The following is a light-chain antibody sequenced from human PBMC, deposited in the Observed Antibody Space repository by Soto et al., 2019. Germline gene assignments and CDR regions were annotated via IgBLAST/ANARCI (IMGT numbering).Light chain of an antibody. CDR1: QSLYTN. V-gene: IGKV3-15*01. CDR3: QQYHQWPIT. Sequence: EIVLTQSPATQSVSPGETATLSCRASQSLYTNLAWYQQKPGQTPRVLIYAASTRATGIPGRFTGIGSGTEFTLTISSLQSEDFAAYYCQQYHQWPITFGQGTRLEIK. J-gene: IGKJ5*01. CDR2: AAS.